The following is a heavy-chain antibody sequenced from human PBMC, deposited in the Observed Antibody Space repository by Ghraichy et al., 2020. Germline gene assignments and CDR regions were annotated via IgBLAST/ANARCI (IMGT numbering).Heavy chain of an antibody. CDR3: ARHPGFYYGSGSYGIDAFDI. CDR2: IYPDDSKT. D-gene: IGHD3-10*01. J-gene: IGHJ3*02. CDR1: GYRFTNYW. V-gene: IGHV5-51*01. Sequence: GESLNISCKASGYRFTNYWIGWVCQLPGKGLEWMGIIYPDDSKTRYSPSFQGQVTISADKSISTAFLQWSSLKASDTAIYYCARHPGFYYGSGSYGIDAFDIWGQGTVVSVSS.